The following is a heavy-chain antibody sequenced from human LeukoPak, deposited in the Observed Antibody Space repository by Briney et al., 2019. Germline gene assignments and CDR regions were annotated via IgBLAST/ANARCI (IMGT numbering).Heavy chain of an antibody. D-gene: IGHD2-15*01. CDR3: ARRYCSGGSCLDDY. Sequence: PSETLSLTCTVSGGSISSYYWSWIRQPPGKGLEWIGYIYYSGSTNYNPSLKSRVTISVDTSKNQFSLKLSSVTAADTAVYYCARRYCSGGSCLDDYWGQGTLVTVSS. J-gene: IGHJ4*02. CDR2: IYYSGST. CDR1: GGSISSYY. V-gene: IGHV4-59*08.